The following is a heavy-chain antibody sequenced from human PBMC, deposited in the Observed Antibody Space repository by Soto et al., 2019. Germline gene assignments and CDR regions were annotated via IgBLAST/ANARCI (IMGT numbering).Heavy chain of an antibody. J-gene: IGHJ5*02. V-gene: IGHV2-5*02. Sequence: QITLKESGPTLVKPTQTLTLTCTFSGFSLSTSGVGVGWIRQPPGKALEWLALIYWDDDKRYSPSLKSRLTITKDTYKNQVVLTLTNMDPVDTATYYCAHRQSSSWGGGGFDPWGQGTLVTVSS. CDR2: IYWDDDK. CDR3: AHRQSSSWGGGGFDP. D-gene: IGHD6-13*01. CDR1: GFSLSTSGVG.